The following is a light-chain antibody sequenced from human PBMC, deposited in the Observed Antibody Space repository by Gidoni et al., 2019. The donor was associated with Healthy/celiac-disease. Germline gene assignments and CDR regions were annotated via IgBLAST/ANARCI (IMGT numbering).Light chain of an antibody. CDR2: WAS. CDR3: QQYYSTPFT. V-gene: IGKV4-1*01. J-gene: IGKJ3*01. CDR1: QMVLYSSNNKNY. Sequence: DIVMPQSPDSLALSLGERATINCTSSQMVLYSSNNKNYLAWYQQKPGQSPKLLIYWASTRESGVPDRFSGSGSGTDFTLTISSLQAEDVAVYYCQQYYSTPFTFGPGTKVDIK.